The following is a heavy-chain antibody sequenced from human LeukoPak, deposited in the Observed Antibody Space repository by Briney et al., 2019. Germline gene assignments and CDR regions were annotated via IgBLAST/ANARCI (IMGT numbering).Heavy chain of an antibody. Sequence: SQTLSLTCTVSGGSISSGSYYWSWIRPPAGKGLEWIGSIYTSGSTNYNPSLKSRATISVDTSKNQFSLKLSSVTAADTAVYYCARGYCSSTSCYNYYYGMDVWGQGTTVTVSS. J-gene: IGHJ6*02. CDR2: IYTSGST. CDR1: GGSISSGSYY. D-gene: IGHD2-2*02. CDR3: ARGYCSSTSCYNYYYGMDV. V-gene: IGHV4-61*02.